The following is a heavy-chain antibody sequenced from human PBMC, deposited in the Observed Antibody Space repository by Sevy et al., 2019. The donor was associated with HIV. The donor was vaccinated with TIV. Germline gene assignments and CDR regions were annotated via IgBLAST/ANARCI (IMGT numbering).Heavy chain of an antibody. J-gene: IGHJ4*02. CDR3: ARDLPPSATTVQYFDY. D-gene: IGHD4-17*01. V-gene: IGHV3-48*03. CDR2: ISNSGSTI. CDR1: GFTFSSYE. Sequence: GGSLRLSCTASGFTFSSYEMNWVRQAPGKGLEWVSYISNSGSTIHYSDSVKGRFTISRDNAKNSLYLQMNSLRAEDTAVYYCARDLPPSATTVQYFDYWGRGTLVTVSS.